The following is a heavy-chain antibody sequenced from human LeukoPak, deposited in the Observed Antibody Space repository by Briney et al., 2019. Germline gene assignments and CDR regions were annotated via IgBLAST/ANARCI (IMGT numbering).Heavy chain of an antibody. Sequence: TGGSLRLSCEASGFTFSTCAMHWVRQAPGKGLEWVAYIRFDGNNKNYADLVKGRFTISRDNSKDTLYLQMNSLRPEDTAVYYCVKEDDYGANTRLPKFNWFDPWGQGTLVTVSS. CDR3: VKEDDYGANTRLPKFNWFDP. J-gene: IGHJ5*02. CDR1: GFTFSTCA. D-gene: IGHD4-23*01. V-gene: IGHV3-30*02. CDR2: IRFDGNNK.